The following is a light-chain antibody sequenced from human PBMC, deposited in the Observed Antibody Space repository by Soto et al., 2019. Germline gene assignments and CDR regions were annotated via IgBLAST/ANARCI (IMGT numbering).Light chain of an antibody. CDR3: SSYTSSSTVV. CDR2: DVS. CDR1: SSYVGGYNY. Sequence: QSVLTQPASVSGSPGQSITISCTGTSSYVGGYNYVSWHQQHPGKAPKLTIYDVSNRPSGVSNRFSGSKSGNTASLTISGLQAEDEADYYCSSYTSSSTVVFGGGTKVTVL. V-gene: IGLV2-14*01. J-gene: IGLJ2*01.